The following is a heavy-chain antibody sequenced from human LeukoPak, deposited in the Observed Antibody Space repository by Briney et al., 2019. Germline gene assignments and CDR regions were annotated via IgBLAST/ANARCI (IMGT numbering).Heavy chain of an antibody. CDR3: ARQRRWLPSYYFDY. V-gene: IGHV4-59*01. Sequence: SETLSLTCTVSGGSISSYYWSWIRQPPGKGLEWIGYIYNSGSTNYNASLKSRVTISVDTSKNQFSLKLNSVTAADTAVYYCARQRRWLPSYYFDYWGQGTLVTVSS. D-gene: IGHD5-24*01. CDR1: GGSISSYY. CDR2: IYNSGST. J-gene: IGHJ4*02.